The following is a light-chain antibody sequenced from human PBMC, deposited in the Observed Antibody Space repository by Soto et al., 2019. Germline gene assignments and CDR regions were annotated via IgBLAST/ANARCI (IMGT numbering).Light chain of an antibody. CDR3: QQYNNWPQT. Sequence: EIVMTHSPDTMSVTPGERATLSGRASLSVSSNLAWYQQKPGQAPRLLIYGASTRATGIPARFSGSGSGTEFTLTISSLQSEDFAVYYCQQYNNWPQTFGQGTKVDIK. J-gene: IGKJ1*01. V-gene: IGKV3-15*01. CDR2: GAS. CDR1: LSVSSN.